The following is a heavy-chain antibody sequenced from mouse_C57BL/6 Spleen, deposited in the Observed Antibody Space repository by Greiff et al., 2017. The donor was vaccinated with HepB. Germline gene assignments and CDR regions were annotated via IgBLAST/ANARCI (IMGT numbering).Heavy chain of an antibody. CDR1: GYSITSGYY. V-gene: IGHV3-6*01. CDR2: ISYDGSN. Sequence: EVKLVESGPGLVKPSQSLSLTCSVTGYSITSGYYWNWIRQFPGNKLEWMGYISYDGSNNYNPSLKNRISITRDTSKNQFFLKLNSVTTEDTATYYCARAPTTGFDYWGQGTPLTVSS. CDR3: ARAPTTGFDY. D-gene: IGHD2-12*01. J-gene: IGHJ2*01.